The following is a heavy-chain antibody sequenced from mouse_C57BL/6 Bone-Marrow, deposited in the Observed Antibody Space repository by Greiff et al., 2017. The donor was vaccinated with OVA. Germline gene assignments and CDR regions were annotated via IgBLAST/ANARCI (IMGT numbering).Heavy chain of an antibody. CDR3: ARSLYYYGSSSLFAY. CDR1: GYTFTSYW. Sequence: QVQLQQPGAELVKPGASVKMSCKASGYTFTSYWITWVKQRPGQGLEWIGDIYPGSGSTNYNEKFKSKATLTVDTSSSTAYMQLSSLTSEDSAVYYCARSLYYYGSSSLFAYWGQGTLVTVSA. CDR2: IYPGSGST. D-gene: IGHD1-1*01. V-gene: IGHV1-55*01. J-gene: IGHJ3*01.